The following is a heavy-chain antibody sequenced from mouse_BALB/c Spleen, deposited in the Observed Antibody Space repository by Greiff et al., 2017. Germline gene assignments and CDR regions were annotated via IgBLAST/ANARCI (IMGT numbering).Heavy chain of an antibody. V-gene: IGHV5-6-5*01. CDR1: GFTFSSYA. D-gene: IGHD2-3*01. Sequence: EVKLMESGGGLVQPGGSLKLSCAASGFTFSSYAMSWVRQTPEKRLEWVASISSGGSTYYPDSVKGRFTISRDNARNILYLQMSSLRSEDTAMYYCARGSYDGYYGDYYAMDYWGQGTSVTVSS. CDR3: ARGSYDGYYGDYYAMDY. CDR2: ISSGGST. J-gene: IGHJ4*01.